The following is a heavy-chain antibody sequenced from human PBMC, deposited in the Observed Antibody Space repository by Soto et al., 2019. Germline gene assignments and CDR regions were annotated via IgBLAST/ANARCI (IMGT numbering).Heavy chain of an antibody. Sequence: PGGSLRLSCAASGFTFSSYGMHWVRQAPGKGLEWVAVISYDGSNKYYADSVKGRFTISRDNSKNTLYLQMNSLRAEDTAVYYCAKISGDFDYWGQGTLVTVSS. D-gene: IGHD7-27*01. CDR1: GFTFSSYG. CDR3: AKISGDFDY. J-gene: IGHJ4*02. V-gene: IGHV3-30*18. CDR2: ISYDGSNK.